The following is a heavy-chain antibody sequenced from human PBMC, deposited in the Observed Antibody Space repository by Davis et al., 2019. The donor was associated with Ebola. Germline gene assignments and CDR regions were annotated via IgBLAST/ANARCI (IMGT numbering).Heavy chain of an antibody. Sequence: ASVQVSCKASGYTFTSYGISWVRQAPGQGLEWMGWMNPNSGNTGYAQKFQGRVTMTRNTSISTAYMELSSLRSEDTAVYYCARSPTPDCSSTSCYYYYGMDVWGQGTTVTVSS. V-gene: IGHV1-8*02. J-gene: IGHJ6*02. D-gene: IGHD2-2*01. CDR1: GYTFTSYG. CDR3: ARSPTPDCSSTSCYYYYGMDV. CDR2: MNPNSGNT.